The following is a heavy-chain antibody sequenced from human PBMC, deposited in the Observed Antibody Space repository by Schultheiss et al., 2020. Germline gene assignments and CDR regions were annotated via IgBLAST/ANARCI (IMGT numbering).Heavy chain of an antibody. V-gene: IGHV3-53*01. CDR2: IWGSGGGT. CDR3: ARAPAGMDV. Sequence: GESLKISCAASGFTVSSNYMSWVRQAPGKGLMWVSGIWGSGGGTFYADSVKGRFTISRDDSKNTLSLQMNSLRAEDTAVYYCARAPAGMDVWGQGTTVTVSS. J-gene: IGHJ6*02. CDR1: GFTVSSNY.